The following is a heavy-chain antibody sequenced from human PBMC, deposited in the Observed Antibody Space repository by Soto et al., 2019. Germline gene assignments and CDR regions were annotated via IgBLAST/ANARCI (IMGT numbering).Heavy chain of an antibody. J-gene: IGHJ4*02. Sequence: PGASLKISCKGSGYSFISYWIGWVRQMPGKGLEWMGLIYPGDSDTRYSPSFPGQVTISAVKSISTAFLQWSSLKASDTAVHYCASSGRLGYNLWDYFAYWGQGTLVTVSS. V-gene: IGHV5-51*01. CDR1: GYSFISYW. D-gene: IGHD5-12*01. CDR3: ASSGRLGYNLWDYFAY. CDR2: IYPGDSDT.